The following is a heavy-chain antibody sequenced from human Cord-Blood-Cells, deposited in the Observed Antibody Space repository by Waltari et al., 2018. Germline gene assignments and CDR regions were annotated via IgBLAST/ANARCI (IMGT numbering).Heavy chain of an antibody. CDR2: INHSGST. Sequence: QVQLQQWGAGLLKPSETLSLTCAVYGGSFSGYYWSWIRQPPGKGLEWIGEINHSGSTNYNPSLKSRVTISVDTSKNLFSLKLSSVTAADTAVYYCARGSAVLLWFGESDAFDIWGQGTMVTVSS. V-gene: IGHV4-34*01. CDR3: ARGSAVLLWFGESDAFDI. D-gene: IGHD3-10*01. CDR1: GGSFSGYY. J-gene: IGHJ3*02.